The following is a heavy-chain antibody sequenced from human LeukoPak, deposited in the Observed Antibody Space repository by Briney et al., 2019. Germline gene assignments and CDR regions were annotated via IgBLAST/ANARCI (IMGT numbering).Heavy chain of an antibody. CDR2: INHSGST. Sequence: PSETLSLTCAVYGGSFSGYYWSWIRQPPGKGLEWIGEINHSGSTNYNPSLKSRVTISVNTSKNQFSLKLSSVTAADTAVYYCARGQGTVTTHWGQGTLVTVSS. V-gene: IGHV4-34*01. D-gene: IGHD4-11*01. J-gene: IGHJ4*02. CDR1: GGSFSGYY. CDR3: ARGQGTVTTH.